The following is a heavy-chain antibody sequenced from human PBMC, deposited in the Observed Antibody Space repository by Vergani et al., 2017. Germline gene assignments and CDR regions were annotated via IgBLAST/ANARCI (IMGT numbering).Heavy chain of an antibody. Sequence: QVQLVQSGAEVKKPGSSVKVSCKASGGTFSSYAISWVRQAPGQGLEWMGRIIPIFGTANYAQKFKGRVTITADESTSTAYMELSSLRSEDTAVYYCARENRSHDYGRNYYYGMYVWGQGTTVTVSS. CDR3: ARENRSHDYGRNYYYGMYV. V-gene: IGHV1-69*18. CDR2: IIPIFGTA. D-gene: IGHD4-17*01. J-gene: IGHJ6*02. CDR1: GGTFSSYA.